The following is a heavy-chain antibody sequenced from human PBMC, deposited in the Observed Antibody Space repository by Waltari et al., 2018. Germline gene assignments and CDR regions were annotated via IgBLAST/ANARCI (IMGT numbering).Heavy chain of an antibody. V-gene: IGHV1-69*04. D-gene: IGHD1-1*01. CDR1: AGTFSSHA. Sequence: QVQLVQSGAEVKKPGSSVKVSCKASAGTFSSHAVSWVRQAPGQGPEWLGRIIPILKISDYVQKFQGRVTFTAEKATNTADMDLTSLRSEDTAIYYCARSPGATPGSWFDPWGQGTLITVSS. J-gene: IGHJ5*02. CDR2: IIPILKIS. CDR3: ARSPGATPGSWFDP.